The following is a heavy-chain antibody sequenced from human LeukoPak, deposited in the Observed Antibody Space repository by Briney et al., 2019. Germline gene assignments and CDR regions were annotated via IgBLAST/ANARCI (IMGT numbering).Heavy chain of an antibody. CDR1: GGSFSGYY. CDR3: ARGGLCSGGSCDPRSVGSYSSNWFDP. CDR2: INHSGST. D-gene: IGHD2-15*01. Sequence: PSETLALTCAVYGGSFSGYYWSWIRQPPGKGLEWIGEINHSGSTNYTPSLKSRVTISVDTSKNQFSLRLSSVTAADTAVYYCARGGLCSGGSCDPRSVGSYSSNWFDPWGQGTLVTVSS. V-gene: IGHV4-34*01. J-gene: IGHJ5*02.